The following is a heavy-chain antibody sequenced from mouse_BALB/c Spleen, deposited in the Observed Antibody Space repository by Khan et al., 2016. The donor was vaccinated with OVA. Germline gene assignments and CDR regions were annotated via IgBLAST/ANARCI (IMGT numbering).Heavy chain of an antibody. CDR2: ISYSGNT. V-gene: IGHV3-2*02. CDR3: ARVYGGDFDY. J-gene: IGHJ2*01. Sequence: VQLKESGPGLVKPSQSLSLTCTVTGYSITSDYAWNWIRQFPGNKLEWMGFISYSGNTNYNPSLKSRISITRSTTKNQFFLQLNSVTIEDTATYYCARVYGGDFDYWGQGTTLTVSS. CDR1: GYSITSDYA. D-gene: IGHD1-1*01.